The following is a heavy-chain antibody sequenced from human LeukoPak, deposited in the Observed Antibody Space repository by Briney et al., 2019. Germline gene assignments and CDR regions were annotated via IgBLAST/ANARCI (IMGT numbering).Heavy chain of an antibody. J-gene: IGHJ4*02. D-gene: IGHD3-10*01. CDR1: GGSFSGYY. CDR3: AGRLLWFGESLYYFDY. V-gene: IGHV4-34*01. Sequence: SETLSLTCAVYGGSFSGYYWSWIRQPPGKGLEWIGEINHSGSTNYNPSLKSRVTISVDTSKNQFSLKLSSVTAADTAVYYCAGRLLWFGESLYYFDYWGQGTLVAVSS. CDR2: INHSGST.